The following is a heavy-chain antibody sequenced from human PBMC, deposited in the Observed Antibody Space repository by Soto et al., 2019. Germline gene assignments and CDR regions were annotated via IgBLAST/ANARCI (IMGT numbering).Heavy chain of an antibody. J-gene: IGHJ6*02. CDR2: ISYDGSNK. CDR3: AKDRGGGYSYGYEDSYGMDV. Sequence: QVQLVESGGGVVQPGRSLRLSCAASGFTFSSYGMHWVRQAPGKGLEWVAVISYDGSNKYYADSVKGRFTISRDNSKNTLYLQMNSLRAEDTAVYYCAKDRGGGYSYGYEDSYGMDVWRQGTTVTVSS. V-gene: IGHV3-30*18. CDR1: GFTFSSYG. D-gene: IGHD5-18*01.